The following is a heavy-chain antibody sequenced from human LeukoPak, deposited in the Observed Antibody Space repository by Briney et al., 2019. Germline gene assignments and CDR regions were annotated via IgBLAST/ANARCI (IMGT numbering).Heavy chain of an antibody. J-gene: IGHJ4*02. CDR2: PSPSGSS. D-gene: IGHD3-22*01. Sequence: PSETLSLTRTVSGFSLSSGLYWGWIPQPPREGAEGIWTPSPSGSSYYNPSLKSRVTISVDTSKNQFSLNLSSVTAADTAVYYCARRPGNAPFDSYGYYYYFDYWGQGTLVTVSS. CDR3: ARRPGNAPFDSYGYYYYFDY. CDR1: GFSLSSGLY. V-gene: IGHV4-38-2*02.